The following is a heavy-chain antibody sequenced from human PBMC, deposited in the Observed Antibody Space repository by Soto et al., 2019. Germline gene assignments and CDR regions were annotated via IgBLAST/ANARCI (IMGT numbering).Heavy chain of an antibody. J-gene: IGHJ4*02. Sequence: KASETLSLTCTVSGGSISSYYWSWIRQPPGKGLEWIGYIYYSGSTNYNPSLKSRVTISVDTSKNQSSLKLSSVTAADTAVYDCAGTRRSNYFDYWGQGTLVTVSS. D-gene: IGHD6-6*01. CDR1: GGSISSYY. CDR2: IYYSGST. V-gene: IGHV4-59*01. CDR3: AGTRRSNYFDY.